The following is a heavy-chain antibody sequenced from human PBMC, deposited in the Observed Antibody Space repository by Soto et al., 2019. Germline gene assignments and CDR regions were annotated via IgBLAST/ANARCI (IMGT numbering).Heavy chain of an antibody. CDR2: IYYSGST. Sequence: QLQLQESGPGLVKPSETLSLTCTVSGGSISSSSYYWGWIRQPPGKGLEWIGSIYYSGSTYYNPSLKSRVNISVDTSKNQFSLKLSSVTAADTAVYYCARQDIVASYFDYWGQGTLVTVSS. V-gene: IGHV4-39*01. J-gene: IGHJ4*02. CDR3: ARQDIVASYFDY. CDR1: GGSISSSSYY. D-gene: IGHD5-12*01.